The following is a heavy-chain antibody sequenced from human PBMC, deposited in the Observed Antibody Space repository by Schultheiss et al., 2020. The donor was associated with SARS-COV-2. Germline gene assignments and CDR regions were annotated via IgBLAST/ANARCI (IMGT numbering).Heavy chain of an antibody. J-gene: IGHJ4*02. CDR3: AREGDSGYDDY. CDR2: ISWDGGST. Sequence: GGSLRLSCAASGFTFDDYTMHWVRQAPGKGLEWVSLISWDGGSTYYADSVKGRFTISRDNSKNSLYLQMNSLRTEDTALYYCAREGDSGYDDYWGQGTLVTVSS. V-gene: IGHV3-43*01. CDR1: GFTFDDYT. D-gene: IGHD5-12*01.